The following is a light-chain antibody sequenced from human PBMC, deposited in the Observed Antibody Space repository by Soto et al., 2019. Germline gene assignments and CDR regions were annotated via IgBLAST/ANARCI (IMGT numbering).Light chain of an antibody. CDR1: SSDVGTYNL. J-gene: IGLJ1*01. Sequence: SVLTQPASVSASPGQSITISCTGTSSDVGTYNLVSWYQQYPGKAPKLLIYEVSQWPSGISDRFSGSKSGNTASLTISGLQAEDEADYYCCSYAGSPYVFGTGTKVT. CDR3: CSYAGSPYV. CDR2: EVS. V-gene: IGLV2-23*02.